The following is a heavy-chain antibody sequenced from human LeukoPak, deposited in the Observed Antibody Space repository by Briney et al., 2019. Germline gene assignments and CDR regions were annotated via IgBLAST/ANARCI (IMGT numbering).Heavy chain of an antibody. CDR2: IYSGGST. Sequence: GGSLRLSCAASGFTVSSNYMSWVRQAPGKGLEWVSVIYSGGSTYYADSAKGRFTISRDNSKNTLYLQMNSLRAEDTAVYYCTRSSSGWPNPHYWGQGTLVTVSS. D-gene: IGHD6-19*01. J-gene: IGHJ4*02. CDR1: GFTVSSNY. V-gene: IGHV3-66*01. CDR3: TRSSSGWPNPHY.